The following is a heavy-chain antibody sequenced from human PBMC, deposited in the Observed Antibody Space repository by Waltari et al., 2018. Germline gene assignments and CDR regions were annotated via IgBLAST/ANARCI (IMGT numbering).Heavy chain of an antibody. CDR1: GYTFSSYA. CDR2: IIPIFGTA. CDR3: AVASMIVEPVGSEDY. V-gene: IGHV1-69*01. J-gene: IGHJ4*02. Sequence: QVQLVQSGAEVKKPGASVKVSCKASGYTFSSYAISWVRQAPGQGLEWMGGIIPIFGTANYAQKFQGRVTITADESTSTAYMELSSLRSEDTAVYYCAVASMIVEPVGSEDYWGQGTLVTVSS. D-gene: IGHD3-22*01.